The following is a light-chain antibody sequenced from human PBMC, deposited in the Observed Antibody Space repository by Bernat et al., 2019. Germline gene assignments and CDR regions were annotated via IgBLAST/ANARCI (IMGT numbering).Light chain of an antibody. CDR2: KAS. CDR1: QSISSW. Sequence: DIQMTQSPSTLSASVGDRVTITCRASQSISSWLAWYQQKPGKAPKLLIYKASSLESGVPSRFSGSGSGTDFTFTISSLQPEDIATYSCQHFDNLPTFGGGTKVEIK. CDR3: QHFDNLPT. J-gene: IGKJ4*01. V-gene: IGKV1-5*03.